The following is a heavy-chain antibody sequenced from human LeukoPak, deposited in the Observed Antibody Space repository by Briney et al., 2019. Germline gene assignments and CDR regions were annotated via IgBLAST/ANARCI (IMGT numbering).Heavy chain of an antibody. Sequence: GGSLRLSCAASGFTFSSYEMNWVRQAPGKGLEWVSYISTSGSNKYYADSVKGRFTISRDNAKNSLYLQMNSLRAEDTAVYHCARGGWYVGFDFWGQGTLVTVSS. D-gene: IGHD6-19*01. CDR1: GFTFSSYE. CDR3: ARGGWYVGFDF. J-gene: IGHJ4*02. V-gene: IGHV3-48*03. CDR2: ISTSGSNK.